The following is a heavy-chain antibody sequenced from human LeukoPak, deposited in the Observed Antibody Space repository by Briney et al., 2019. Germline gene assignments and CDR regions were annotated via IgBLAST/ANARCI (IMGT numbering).Heavy chain of an antibody. CDR1: GYTFTSYG. V-gene: IGHV1-18*01. J-gene: IGHJ4*02. CDR3: ARSPGDFWSGYWYYFDY. Sequence: GASVKVSCKASGYTFTSYGISWVRQAPGQGLEWMGWISAYNGNTNYAQKPQGRVTMTTDTSTSTAYMELRSLRSDDTAVYYCARSPGDFWSGYWYYFDYWGQGTLVTVSS. CDR2: ISAYNGNT. D-gene: IGHD3-3*01.